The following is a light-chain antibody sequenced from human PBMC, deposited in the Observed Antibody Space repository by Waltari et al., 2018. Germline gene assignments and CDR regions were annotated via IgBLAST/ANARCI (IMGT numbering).Light chain of an antibody. V-gene: IGLV3-21*02. CDR1: DIASKS. CDR2: DDT. J-gene: IGLJ2*01. CDR3: QVWDSGSHHVL. Sequence: SYVLTQPPSVSVAPGQTARITCGGNDIASKSVHWNQQKPGQAPLVVVYDDTDRPSGIPGRFSGSNSGNTATLSISRVEAGDEADYYCQVWDSGSHHVLFGGGTKLTVL.